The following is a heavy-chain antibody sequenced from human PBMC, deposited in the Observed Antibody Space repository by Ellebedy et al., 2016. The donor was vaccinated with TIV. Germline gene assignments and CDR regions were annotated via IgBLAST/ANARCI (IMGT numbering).Heavy chain of an antibody. CDR1: GGSITDRGYY. J-gene: IGHJ4*02. Sequence: MPSETLSLTCTVSGGSITDRGYYWTWIRQHTGEGLEWIGYIYSSGSTNYNPSLRSRVTISLDTSKNQFYLKLTSVTAADTAIYYCAREVDDSSGRTRRHFDYWGRGTLVTVSS. CDR3: AREVDDSSGRTRRHFDY. V-gene: IGHV4-31*03. D-gene: IGHD3-22*01. CDR2: IYSSGST.